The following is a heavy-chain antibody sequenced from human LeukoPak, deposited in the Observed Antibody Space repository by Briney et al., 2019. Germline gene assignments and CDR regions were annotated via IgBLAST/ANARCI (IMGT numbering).Heavy chain of an antibody. J-gene: IGHJ4*02. D-gene: IGHD1-26*01. CDR2: IYSGGGT. CDR3: ASGSMAGAPYYFAN. CDR1: GDSISSYF. V-gene: IGHV4-59*08. Sequence: SETLSLTCTVSGDSISSYFWSWVRQPPGKGLEWIGFIYSGGGTNYNPSLKSRLTISVDTSKNQFSLRLSSVTAADTAVYYCASGSMAGAPYYFANWGQGTLVTVSS.